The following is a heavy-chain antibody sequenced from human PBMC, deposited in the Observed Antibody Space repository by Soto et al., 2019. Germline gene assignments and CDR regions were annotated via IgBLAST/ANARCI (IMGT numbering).Heavy chain of an antibody. CDR1: GGTFSSYA. CDR3: ARGGEQWLVQDWFDP. D-gene: IGHD6-19*01. V-gene: IGHV1-69*12. CDR2: IIPIFGTA. Sequence: QVQLVQSGAEVKKPGSSVKVSCKASGGTFSSYAISWVRQAPGQGLEWMGGIIPIFGTANYAQKFQGRVTITADESTSTAYVELSSLRSEDTAVYHCARGGEQWLVQDWFDPWGQGTLVTVSS. J-gene: IGHJ5*02.